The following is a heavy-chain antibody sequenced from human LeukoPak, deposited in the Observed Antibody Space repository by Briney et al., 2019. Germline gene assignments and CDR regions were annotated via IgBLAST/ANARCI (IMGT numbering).Heavy chain of an antibody. CDR2: IIPIFGTA. J-gene: IGHJ4*02. CDR3: ARGFTGTTTNWYY. V-gene: IGHV1-69*05. CDR1: GGTFSSYA. D-gene: IGHD1-7*01. Sequence: SVKVSCKASGGTFSSYAISWVRQAPGQGLEWMGGIIPIFGTANYAQKFQGRVTITTDESTSTAYMELSSLRSEDTAVYYCARGFTGTTTNWYYWGQGTLVTVSS.